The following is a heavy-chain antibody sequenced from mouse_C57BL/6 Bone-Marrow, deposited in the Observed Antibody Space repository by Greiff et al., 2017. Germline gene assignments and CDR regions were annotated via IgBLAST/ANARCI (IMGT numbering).Heavy chain of an antibody. CDR2: IDPSDSYT. CDR3: ARTFITTVVAGGYYAMDY. V-gene: IGHV1-69*01. D-gene: IGHD1-1*01. Sequence: QVQLQQPGAELVMPGASVKLSCKASGYTFTSYWMHWVKQRPGQGLEWIGEIDPSDSYTNYNQKFKGKSTLTVDKSSSTAYMQLRSLTSEDSAVYYCARTFITTVVAGGYYAMDYWGQGTSVTVSS. J-gene: IGHJ4*01. CDR1: GYTFTSYW.